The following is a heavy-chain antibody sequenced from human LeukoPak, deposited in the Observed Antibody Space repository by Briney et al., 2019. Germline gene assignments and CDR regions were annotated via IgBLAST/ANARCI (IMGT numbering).Heavy chain of an antibody. Sequence: SETLSLTCAVYGGSFSGYYWSWIRQPPGKGLEWIGEINHSGSTNYNPSLKSRVTISVDTSKNQFSLKLSSVTAADTAVYYCARLRTMVRGAPIDYWGQGTLVTVSS. V-gene: IGHV4-34*01. D-gene: IGHD3-10*01. CDR3: ARLRTMVRGAPIDY. CDR1: GGSFSGYY. J-gene: IGHJ4*02. CDR2: INHSGST.